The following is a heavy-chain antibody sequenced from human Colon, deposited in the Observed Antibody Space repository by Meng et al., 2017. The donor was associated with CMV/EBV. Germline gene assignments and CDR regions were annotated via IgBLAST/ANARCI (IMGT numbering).Heavy chain of an antibody. CDR3: ARDTGLGSTTSSY. D-gene: IGHD2/OR15-2a*01. CDR2: FFAGGNT. CDR1: GASMSGTSYY. J-gene: IGHJ4*02. V-gene: IGHV4-39*07. Sequence: VSGASMSGTSYYWGWFRQPPGKGLEWIGSFFAGGNTYYNPSLRGRVTISTDAPNNRFSLSLTSMTAADTVIYFCARDTGLGSTTSSYWGQGTLVTVSS.